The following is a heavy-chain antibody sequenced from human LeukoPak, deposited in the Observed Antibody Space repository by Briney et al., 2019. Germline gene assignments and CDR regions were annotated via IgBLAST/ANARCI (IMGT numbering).Heavy chain of an antibody. V-gene: IGHV3-30*02. D-gene: IGHD2-2*01. Sequence: GGSLRLSCAASGFTFSSYGMSWVRQAPGKGLEWVAFIRYDGSNEYYADSVKGRFTISRDNSKNTLYLQMNSLRTEDTAVYYCAKPGMPAALYYYMDVWGKGTTVTISS. CDR2: IRYDGSNE. CDR1: GFTFSSYG. J-gene: IGHJ6*03. CDR3: AKPGMPAALYYYMDV.